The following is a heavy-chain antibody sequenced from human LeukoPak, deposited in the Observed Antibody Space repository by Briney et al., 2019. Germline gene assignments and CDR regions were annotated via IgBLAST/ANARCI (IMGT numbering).Heavy chain of an antibody. CDR1: GFTFSSYS. V-gene: IGHV3-48*01. J-gene: IGHJ4*02. Sequence: GGSLRLSCAASGFTFSSYSMNWVRQAPGKGLEWVSYISSSSSTTYYADSVKGRFTISRDNAKNSLYLQMNSLRAEDTAVYYCARGGSYAADYWGQGTLVTVSS. D-gene: IGHD1-26*01. CDR2: ISSSSSTT. CDR3: ARGGSYAADY.